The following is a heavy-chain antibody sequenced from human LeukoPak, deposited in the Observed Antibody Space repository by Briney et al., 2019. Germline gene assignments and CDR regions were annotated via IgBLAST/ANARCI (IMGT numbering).Heavy chain of an antibody. Sequence: NPGGSLRLSCLGSGFTFSGYSMSWVRQAPGKGLEWVSSISSTSNYINYADSVKGRFTISRDNAKNSLYLQMNSLSAADTAVYYCARPAVAGGAFDIWGQGTMVTVSS. D-gene: IGHD6-19*01. CDR1: GFTFSGYS. V-gene: IGHV3-21*01. J-gene: IGHJ3*02. CDR2: ISSTSNYI. CDR3: ARPAVAGGAFDI.